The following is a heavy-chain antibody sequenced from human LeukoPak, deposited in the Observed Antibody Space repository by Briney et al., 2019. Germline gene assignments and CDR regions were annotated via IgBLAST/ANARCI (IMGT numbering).Heavy chain of an antibody. J-gene: IGHJ4*02. CDR1: GYTFTSYG. CDR2: ISAYNGNT. D-gene: IGHD3-22*01. V-gene: IGHV1-18*01. CDR3: ARNSLSPYYYDSSGYRTFFDY. Sequence: ASVKVSCKASGYTFTSYGISWVRQAPGQGLEWMGWISAYNGNTNYAQKLQGRVTMTTDTSTSTAYMELRSLRSDDTAVYYCARNSLSPYYYDSSGYRTFFDYWGQGTLVTVSS.